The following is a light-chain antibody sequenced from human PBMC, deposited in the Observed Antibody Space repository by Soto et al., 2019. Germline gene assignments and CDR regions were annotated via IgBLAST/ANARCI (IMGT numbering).Light chain of an antibody. V-gene: IGKV3-15*01. Sequence: EIVMTQSPATLSVSPGERATLSCRASQSVSSNLAWYQQKPGQAPRLLIYGASARATDIPARFSGSGPETEFTLTISSLQSEDFAVYYCQQYNNWPRTFGQGTKVEIK. CDR2: GAS. CDR3: QQYNNWPRT. J-gene: IGKJ1*01. CDR1: QSVSSN.